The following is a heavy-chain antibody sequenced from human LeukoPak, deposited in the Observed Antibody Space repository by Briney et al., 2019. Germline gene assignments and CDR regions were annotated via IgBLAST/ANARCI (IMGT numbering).Heavy chain of an antibody. CDR1: GGSFTNYY. Sequence: SETLSLTCAVFGGSFTNYYWSWIRQPPGKGLEWIGEINHSGSTKYNPSLKSRVTVSIDTSKNQLSLKLSSVTAADTAVYYCARDGYSGSDALWGQGTLVTVSS. V-gene: IGHV4-34*01. CDR3: ARDGYSGSDAL. CDR2: INHSGST. D-gene: IGHD5-12*01. J-gene: IGHJ4*02.